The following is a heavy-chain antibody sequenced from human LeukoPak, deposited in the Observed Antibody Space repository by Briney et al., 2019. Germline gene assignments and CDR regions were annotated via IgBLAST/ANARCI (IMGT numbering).Heavy chain of an antibody. CDR3: ARDMAY. V-gene: IGHV3-53*01. CDR1: GFTVSTNY. Sequence: GGSLRLSCAASGFTVSTNYLTWVRQAPGKGLEWVSVIDSGGGTYYADSVKSRFTISRDNSKNTLYLQMNSLRAEDTAMYYCARDMAYWGQGTLVTVSS. CDR2: IDSGGGT. D-gene: IGHD3-10*01. J-gene: IGHJ4*02.